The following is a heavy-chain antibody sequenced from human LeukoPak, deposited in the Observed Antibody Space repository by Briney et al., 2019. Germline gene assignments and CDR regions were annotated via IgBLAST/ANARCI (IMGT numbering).Heavy chain of an antibody. V-gene: IGHV4-4*02. CDR1: GGSISSSNW. J-gene: IGHJ4*02. CDR2: IYHSGST. CDR3: ARDAQQVAGIVDY. D-gene: IGHD6-19*01. Sequence: SETLSLTCAVSGGSISSSNWWSWVRQPPGKGLEWIGEIYHSGSTNYNPSLKSRVTISVDKSKNQFSLKLSSVTAADTAVYYCARDAQQVAGIVDYWGQGTLVTVSS.